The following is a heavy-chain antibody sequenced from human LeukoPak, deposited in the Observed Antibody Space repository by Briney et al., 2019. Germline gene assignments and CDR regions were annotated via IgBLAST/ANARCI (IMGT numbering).Heavy chain of an antibody. D-gene: IGHD3-10*01. V-gene: IGHV3-49*04. Sequence: QPGGSLRLSCTASGFTFGDYALSWVRQAPGKGLVGVGFIRSKAYGGATDYAASVEGRFTISRDDSKSIAYLQMNSLKTEDTAVYYCTGSFGELSFFAHWGQGTLVTVS. CDR3: TGSFGELSFFAH. J-gene: IGHJ4*02. CDR1: GFTFGDYA. CDR2: IRSKAYGGAT.